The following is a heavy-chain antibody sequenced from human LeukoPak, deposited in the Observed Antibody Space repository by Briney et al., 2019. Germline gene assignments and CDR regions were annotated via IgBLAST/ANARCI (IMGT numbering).Heavy chain of an antibody. CDR2: ISGSGGST. Sequence: GGSLRLSCAASGFTFSSYAMSWVRQAPGKGLEWVSAISGSGGSTYHADSVKGRFTISRDNSKNTLYVQMNSLRAEDTAVYYCAKVDLIVVVPAAIRRIDYWGQGTLVTVSS. V-gene: IGHV3-23*01. CDR3: AKVDLIVVVPAAIRRIDY. D-gene: IGHD2-2*01. J-gene: IGHJ4*02. CDR1: GFTFSSYA.